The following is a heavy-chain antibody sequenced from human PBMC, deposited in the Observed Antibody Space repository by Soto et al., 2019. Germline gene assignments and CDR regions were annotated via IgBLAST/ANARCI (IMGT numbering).Heavy chain of an antibody. D-gene: IGHD2-8*01. Sequence: GASVKVSCKASGYTFTSYAMHWVRQAPGQRLEWMGWINAGNGNTKYSQKFQGRVTITRDTSAGTAHMELSSLRSEDTAVYYCARDQLYPLNWFDPWGQGTLVTV. CDR1: GYTFTSYA. CDR3: ARDQLYPLNWFDP. V-gene: IGHV1-3*01. J-gene: IGHJ5*02. CDR2: INAGNGNT.